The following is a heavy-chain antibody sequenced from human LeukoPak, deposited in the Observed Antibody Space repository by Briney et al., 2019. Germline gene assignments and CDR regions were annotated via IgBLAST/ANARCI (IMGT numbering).Heavy chain of an antibody. Sequence: PGGSLRLSCAASGFTFSSYAMRWVRQAPGKGLEWVAVISYDGSNKYYADSVKGRFTISRDNSKNTLYLQMNSLRAEDTAVYYCARGALGYCSSTSCYDWFDPWGQGTLVTVSS. V-gene: IGHV3-30-3*01. D-gene: IGHD2-2*01. CDR3: ARGALGYCSSTSCYDWFDP. CDR1: GFTFSSYA. CDR2: ISYDGSNK. J-gene: IGHJ5*02.